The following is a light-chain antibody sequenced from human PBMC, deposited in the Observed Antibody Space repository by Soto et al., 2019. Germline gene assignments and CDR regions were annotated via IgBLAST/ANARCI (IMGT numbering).Light chain of an antibody. V-gene: IGLV1-40*01. Sequence: QSALTQPPSVSGAPGQRVSISCTGSTSNIGAPYDVHRYQHLPGAAPKLLIYGDNNRPSGVPDRFSGSKSGTSASLAITSLQAEDEADYYCQSYDISLHNYVLGNGTKLT. CDR3: QSYDISLHNYV. CDR1: TSNIGAPYD. J-gene: IGLJ1*01. CDR2: GDN.